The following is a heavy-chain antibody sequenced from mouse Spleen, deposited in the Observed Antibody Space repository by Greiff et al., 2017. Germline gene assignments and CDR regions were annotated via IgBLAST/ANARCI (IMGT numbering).Heavy chain of an antibody. D-gene: IGHD3-1*01. CDR3: ARQLGLRGQYYFDY. CDR1: GYSFTGYY. Sequence: EVQLQQSGPELVKPGASVKISCKASGYSFTGYYMNWVKQSPEKSLEWIGEINPSTGGTTYNQKFKAKATLTVDKSSSTAYMQLKSLTSEDSAVYYCARQLGLRGQYYFDYWGQGTTLTVSS. J-gene: IGHJ2*01. CDR2: INPSTGGT. V-gene: IGHV1-42*01.